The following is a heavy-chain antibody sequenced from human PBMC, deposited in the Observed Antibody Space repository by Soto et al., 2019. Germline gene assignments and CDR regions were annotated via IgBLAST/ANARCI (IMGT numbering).Heavy chain of an antibody. J-gene: IGHJ4*02. V-gene: IGHV4-31*03. CDR2: IYYNGRA. D-gene: IGHD1-20*01. CDR3: ARVAYNWNRDFDY. CDR1: GGSINRGGYY. Sequence: QVQLQESGPGLVKPSQTLSLTCTVSGGSINRGGYYWSWVRQHPGKGLEWIGYIYYNGRAYYNPSLESRLTISIDTSKNQFSLLLNSVTAADTAVYYCARVAYNWNRDFDYWGQGTLVTVSS.